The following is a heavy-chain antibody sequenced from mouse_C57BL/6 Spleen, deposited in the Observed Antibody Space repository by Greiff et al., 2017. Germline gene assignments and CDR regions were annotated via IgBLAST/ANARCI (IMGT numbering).Heavy chain of an antibody. J-gene: IGHJ3*01. Sequence: DVKLQESGPGLVKPSQSLSLTCSVTGYSITSGYYWNWIRQFPGNKLEWMGYISYDGSNNYNPSLKNRISITRDTSKNQFFLKLNSVTTEDTATYYCAREDTAFAYWGQGTLVTVS. CDR3: AREDTAFAY. CDR2: ISYDGSN. CDR1: GYSITSGYY. V-gene: IGHV3-6*01.